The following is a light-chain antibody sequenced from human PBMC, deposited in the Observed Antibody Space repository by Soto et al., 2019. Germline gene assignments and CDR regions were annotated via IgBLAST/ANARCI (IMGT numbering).Light chain of an antibody. J-gene: IGKJ2*01. CDR1: QSVLYSSNNKNY. CDR2: WAS. Sequence: DIVMTQSPDSLAVSLGERATINCKSSQSVLYSSNNKNYLAWYQQKPGQPPKLIMYWASTRESGVPDRFSVSGSGTDFTLTISSLQAEDVAVYYCQQYYSTPPYTFGQGTKLEIK. CDR3: QQYYSTPPYT. V-gene: IGKV4-1*01.